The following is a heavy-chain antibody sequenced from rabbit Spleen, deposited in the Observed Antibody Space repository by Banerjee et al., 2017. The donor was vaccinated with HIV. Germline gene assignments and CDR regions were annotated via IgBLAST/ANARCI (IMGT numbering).Heavy chain of an antibody. CDR1: GLSLSDKD. D-gene: IGHD8-1*01. CDR2: IDPVFGIT. CDR3: ARDGAGGSYFNL. Sequence: QEQLVESGGGLVKPEGSLTLTCKGSGLSLSDKDVMCWVRQAPGKGLEWIGYIDPVFGITYYANWVNGRFSISRENAQNTVFLQMTSLTAADTATYFCARDGAGGSYFNLWGQGTLVTVS. V-gene: IGHV1S47*01. J-gene: IGHJ4*01.